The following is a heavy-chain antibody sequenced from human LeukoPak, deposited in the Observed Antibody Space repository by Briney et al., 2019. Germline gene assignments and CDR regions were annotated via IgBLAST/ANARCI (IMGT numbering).Heavy chain of an antibody. CDR2: VWHDGSNK. Sequence: PGRSLRLSCTAPGFTFSSYAIHWIRQAPGKGLEWVALVWHDGSNKYYADSVKGRFTISRDNSKNTVYLQMNSLRAEDPAAYYFGRDLFGPEICPDSWAKGPLVTVSP. V-gene: IGHV3-33*01. J-gene: IGHJ5*01. CDR3: GRDLFGPEICPDS. CDR1: GFTFSSYA. D-gene: IGHD3-3*01.